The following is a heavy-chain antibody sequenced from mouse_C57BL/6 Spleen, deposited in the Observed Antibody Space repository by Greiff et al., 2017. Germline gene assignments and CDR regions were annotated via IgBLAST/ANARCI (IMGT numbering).Heavy chain of an antibody. CDR1: GFTFSSYA. Sequence: DVMLVESGGGLVKPGGSLKLSCAASGFTFSSYAMSWVRQTPEKRLEWVATISDGGSYTYYPDNVKGRFTISRDNAKNNLYLQMSHLKSEDTAMYYCARDSDGYYGGYFDYWGQGTTLTVSS. V-gene: IGHV5-4*01. CDR3: ARDSDGYYGGYFDY. D-gene: IGHD2-3*01. CDR2: ISDGGSYT. J-gene: IGHJ2*01.